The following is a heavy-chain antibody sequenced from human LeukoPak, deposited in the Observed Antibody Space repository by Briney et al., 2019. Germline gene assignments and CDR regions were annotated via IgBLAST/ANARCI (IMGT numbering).Heavy chain of an antibody. V-gene: IGHV4-39*01. Sequence: TSETLSLTCTVSGGPISSSPYYWGWIRQPPGKGLEWIGSISYSGCTFYNPSLKSRLTISVDTSKNQFSLKLSSLTAADTAVFYCARLSPYLGSGSSAFPDDFWGQGTLVTVSS. J-gene: IGHJ4*02. CDR3: ARLSPYLGSGSSAFPDDF. CDR1: GGPISSSPYY. D-gene: IGHD3-10*01. CDR2: ISYSGCT.